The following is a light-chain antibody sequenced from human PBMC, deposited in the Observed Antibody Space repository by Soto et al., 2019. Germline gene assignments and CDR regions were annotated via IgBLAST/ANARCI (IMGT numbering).Light chain of an antibody. Sequence: DIQMTQSPSTLSASVGDRVTITCRASQSISSWLAWYQQKPGKAPKLLIFDASSLESGVPSRFSGSRSGTEFTLTISILQPDDFATYYCQQYNSYWTFGQGTKVEIK. CDR2: DAS. V-gene: IGKV1-5*01. CDR3: QQYNSYWT. CDR1: QSISSW. J-gene: IGKJ1*01.